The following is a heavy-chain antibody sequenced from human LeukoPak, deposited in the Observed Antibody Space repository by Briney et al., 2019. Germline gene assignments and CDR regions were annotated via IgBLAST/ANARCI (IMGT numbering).Heavy chain of an antibody. Sequence: GRSLRLSCAASGFTFSSYGMHWVRQAPGKGLEWVAVISYDGSNKYYADSVKGRFTISRDNAKNSLYLQMSSLRAEDTAVYYCARGGHRQKEFWGQGTLVTVSS. V-gene: IGHV3-30*03. CDR2: ISYDGSNK. J-gene: IGHJ4*02. CDR3: ARGGHRQKEF. D-gene: IGHD3-10*01. CDR1: GFTFSSYG.